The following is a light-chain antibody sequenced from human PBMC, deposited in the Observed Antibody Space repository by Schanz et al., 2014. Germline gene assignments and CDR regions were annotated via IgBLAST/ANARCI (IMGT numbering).Light chain of an antibody. J-gene: IGLJ2*01. Sequence: QSALTQPASVSGSPGQSITISCTGTSSDVGGYNYVSWYQQHPGKAPKLMIYEGSKRPSGVSNRFSGSKSGNTASLTVSGLQAEDEADYYCSSYAGSNFVVFGGGTKLTVL. CDR1: SSDVGGYNY. CDR3: SSYAGSNFVV. V-gene: IGLV2-14*01. CDR2: EGS.